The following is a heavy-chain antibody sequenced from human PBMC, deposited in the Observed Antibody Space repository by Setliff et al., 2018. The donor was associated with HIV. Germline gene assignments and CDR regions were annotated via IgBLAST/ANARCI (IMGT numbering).Heavy chain of an antibody. D-gene: IGHD3-22*01. Sequence: SETLSLTCAVSSYSIDSGYYWAWIRQSPGRGPEWIGSVYHGGNTYYNPSLKSRVTISMDTSKNRVSLKLNSVTAADTAVYYCARDRHYYHSGAYGGSRDSFDFWGQGTMVTVSS. CDR1: SYSIDSGYY. CDR2: VYHGGNT. J-gene: IGHJ3*01. V-gene: IGHV4-38-2*02. CDR3: ARDRHYYHSGAYGGSRDSFDF.